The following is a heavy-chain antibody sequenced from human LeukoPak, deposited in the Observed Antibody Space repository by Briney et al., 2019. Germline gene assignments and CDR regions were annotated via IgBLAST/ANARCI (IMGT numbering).Heavy chain of an antibody. CDR1: TDSFSSHY. CDR2: ISYIGST. V-gene: IGHV4-59*11. J-gene: IGHJ3*02. CDR3: ARDVVTVTKGFDI. Sequence: SETLSLTCAVSTDSFSSHYWTWIRQPPGKGLEWIGYISYIGSTNYNPSLKSRVTISIDTSKNQFSLKLSSVTAADTAGYYCARDVVTVTKGFDIWGQGTMVSVSS. D-gene: IGHD4-17*01.